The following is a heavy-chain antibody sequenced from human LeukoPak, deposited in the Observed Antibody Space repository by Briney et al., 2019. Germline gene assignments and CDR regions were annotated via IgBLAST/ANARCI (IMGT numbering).Heavy chain of an antibody. CDR1: GGSISSGSYY. CDR3: ARDGGGYDLKFDP. CDR2: IYTSGST. J-gene: IGHJ5*02. D-gene: IGHD5-12*01. V-gene: IGHV4-61*02. Sequence: PSQTLSLTCTVSGGSISSGSYYWSWIRQLAGKGLEWIGRIYTSGSTNYNPSLKSRVTISVDTSKNQFSLKLSSVTAADTAVYYCARDGGGYDLKFDPWGQGTLVTVSS.